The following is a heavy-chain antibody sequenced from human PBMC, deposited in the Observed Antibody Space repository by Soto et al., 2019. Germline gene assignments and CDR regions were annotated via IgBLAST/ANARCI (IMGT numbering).Heavy chain of an antibody. Sequence: EVQLLESGGGLVQPGGSLRLSCAASGFTFISYAMNWVRQAPGKGLQWVSAISGGGDATFYADSVKGRFTISRDNSRNTVTLQMNSLGADATAVYYCARKVPGSTTRPDYWYVDLWGRGTLVTVSS. CDR1: GFTFISYA. J-gene: IGHJ2*01. D-gene: IGHD3-10*01. V-gene: IGHV3-23*01. CDR3: ARKVPGSTTRPDYWYVDL. CDR2: ISGGGDAT.